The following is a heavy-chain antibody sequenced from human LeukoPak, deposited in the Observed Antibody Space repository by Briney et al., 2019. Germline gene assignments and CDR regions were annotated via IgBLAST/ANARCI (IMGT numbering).Heavy chain of an antibody. CDR2: IIPIFGTA. CDR1: GGTFSSYA. V-gene: IGHV1-69*05. CDR3: TRDLGATDAFDI. J-gene: IGHJ3*02. Sequence: SVKVSCKASGGTFSSYAISWVRQAPGQGLEWMGGIIPIFGTANYAQKFQGRVTITTDESTSTAYMELSSLRSEDTAVYYCTRDLGATDAFDIWGQGTMVTVSS.